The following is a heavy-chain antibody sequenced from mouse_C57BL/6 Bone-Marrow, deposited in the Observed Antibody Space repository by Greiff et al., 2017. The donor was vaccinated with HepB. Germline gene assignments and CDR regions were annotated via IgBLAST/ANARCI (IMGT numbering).Heavy chain of an antibody. J-gene: IGHJ4*01. V-gene: IGHV1-64*01. Sequence: VQLQQPGAELVKPGASVKLSCKASGYTFTSYWMHWVKQRPGQGLEWIGMIHPNSGSTNYNEKFKSKATLTVDKSSSTAYMQLSSLTSEDSAVYYCAGWTAVVEYYAMDYWGQGTTVTVSS. CDR1: GYTFTSYW. CDR3: AGWTAVVEYYAMDY. CDR2: IHPNSGST. D-gene: IGHD1-1*01.